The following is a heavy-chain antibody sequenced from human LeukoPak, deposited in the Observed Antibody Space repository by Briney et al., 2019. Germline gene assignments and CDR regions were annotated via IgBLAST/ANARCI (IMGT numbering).Heavy chain of an antibody. V-gene: IGHV4-59*12. CDR2: IYYSGST. CDR1: GGSISSYY. D-gene: IGHD3-22*01. J-gene: IGHJ3*02. CDR3: ARDRYYYDSSGYSYAFDI. Sequence: SETLSLTCTVSGGSISSYYWSWIRQPPGKGLEWIGYIYYSGSTNYNPSLKSRVTISVDTSKNQFSLKLSSVTAADTAVYYCARDRYYYDSSGYSYAFDIWGQGTMVTVSS.